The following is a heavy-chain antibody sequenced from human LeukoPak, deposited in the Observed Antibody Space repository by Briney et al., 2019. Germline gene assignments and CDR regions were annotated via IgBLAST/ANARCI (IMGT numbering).Heavy chain of an antibody. CDR3: VQCGGDCYTSSH. J-gene: IGHJ4*02. CDR1: GCSFTSYW. V-gene: IGHV5-51*01. D-gene: IGHD2-21*02. CDR2: IYPGDSNT. Sequence: GESLKISCESSGCSFTSYWIGWVRQMPGKGLEWMGIIYPGDSNTRYSPSFQGQVTISADKSISTAYLQWSSLKASDSAMYYCVQCGGDCYTSSHWGQGTLVTVSS.